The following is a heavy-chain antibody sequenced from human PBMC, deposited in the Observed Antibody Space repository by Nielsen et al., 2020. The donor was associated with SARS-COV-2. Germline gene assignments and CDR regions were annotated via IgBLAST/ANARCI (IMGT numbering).Heavy chain of an antibody. J-gene: IGHJ5*02. CDR3: ARGYSNRRFDP. D-gene: IGHD6-13*01. Sequence: VRQMPGKGLEWMGIINPSGGSTSYAQKFQGRVTMTRDTSTSTVYMELSSLRSEDTAVYYCARGYSNRRFDPWGQGTLVTVSS. CDR2: INPSGGST. V-gene: IGHV1-46*01.